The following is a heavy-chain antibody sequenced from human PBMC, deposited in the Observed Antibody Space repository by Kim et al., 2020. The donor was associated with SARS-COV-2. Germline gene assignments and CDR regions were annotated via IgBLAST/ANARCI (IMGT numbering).Heavy chain of an antibody. V-gene: IGHV1-3*01. J-gene: IGHJ4*02. CDR3: SRDPYSGYDDGFDY. CDR2: INAGNGNT. D-gene: IGHD5-12*01. CDR1: GYIFSSYA. Sequence: ASVKVSCKASGYIFSSYAMYWVRQAPGQRLEWMGGINAGNGNTKYSQKFQGRVTITRDTSASTAYMELSSLRSEDTAVYYCSRDPYSGYDDGFDYWGQGT.